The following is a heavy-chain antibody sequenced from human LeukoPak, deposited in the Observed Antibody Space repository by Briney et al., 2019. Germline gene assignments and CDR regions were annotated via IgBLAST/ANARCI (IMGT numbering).Heavy chain of an antibody. V-gene: IGHV1-2*07. J-gene: IGHJ4*02. CDR3: ARDSRLYSSSTSFDY. Sequence: GAPVKVSCKASGYTFTDYYMHWVRQAPGQGLEWMGWINPNNGGTNFAHKFQGRVTMTRDTSISTAYMELSRLTSDDTAVYYCARDSRLYSSSTSFDYWGQGTLVTVSS. D-gene: IGHD6-6*01. CDR2: INPNNGGT. CDR1: GYTFTDYY.